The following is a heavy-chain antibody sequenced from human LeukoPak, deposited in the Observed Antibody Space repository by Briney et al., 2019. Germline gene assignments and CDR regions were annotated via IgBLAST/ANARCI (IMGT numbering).Heavy chain of an antibody. Sequence: SETLSLTXTVSGGSISSGSYYWSWIRQPAGKGLEWIGRIYTSGSTNYSPSLKSRVTISVDTSKNQFSLKLSSVTAADTAVYYCARYRGHYYGSVPYYFDYWGQGTLVTVSS. CDR2: IYTSGST. D-gene: IGHD3-10*01. V-gene: IGHV4-61*02. J-gene: IGHJ4*02. CDR1: GGSISSGSYY. CDR3: ARYRGHYYGSVPYYFDY.